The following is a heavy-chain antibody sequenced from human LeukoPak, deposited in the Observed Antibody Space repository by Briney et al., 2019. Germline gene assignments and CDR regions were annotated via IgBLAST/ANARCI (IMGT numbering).Heavy chain of an antibody. CDR1: GGTFSSYA. Sequence: GASVKVSCKASGGTFSSYAISWVRQALGQGVEWMGRVIPILGIANYAQKFQGRVTITADKSTSTAYMELSSLRSDDKAVYYCARDRHQITSMVYFDYWGQGTLVTVSS. V-gene: IGHV1-69*04. CDR2: VIPILGIA. J-gene: IGHJ4*02. D-gene: IGHD2-8*01. CDR3: ARDRHQITSMVYFDY.